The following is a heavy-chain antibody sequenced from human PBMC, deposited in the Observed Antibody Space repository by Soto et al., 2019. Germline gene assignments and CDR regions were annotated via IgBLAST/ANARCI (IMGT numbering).Heavy chain of an antibody. D-gene: IGHD1-20*01. V-gene: IGHV3-48*03. Sequence: GGALRPSCAASGFTFSSYEMNWVRQSPGKGLEWVSYISSSGSTIYYADSVQRRFNISSENAKNSLYLQTNSLSAEDTAVYSCARPQYNWNLRKAYYYGMDVWGQGTTVTVSS. J-gene: IGHJ6*02. CDR2: ISSSGSTI. CDR3: ARPQYNWNLRKAYYYGMDV. CDR1: GFTFSSYE.